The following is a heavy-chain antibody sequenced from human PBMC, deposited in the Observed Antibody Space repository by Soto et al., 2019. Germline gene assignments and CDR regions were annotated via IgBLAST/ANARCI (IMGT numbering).Heavy chain of an antibody. CDR1: GFTFSTYG. CDR3: AKQVSVASFEY. J-gene: IGHJ4*02. Sequence: GGSLRLSCAASGFTFSTYGMHWVRRAPGRGLEWMVFISYDGSNKYYANSVKGRFTISRDNSKNTLYLQMNSLRAEDTAVYYRAKQVSVASFEYWGQGTLVTVSS. V-gene: IGHV3-30*02. D-gene: IGHD6-19*01. CDR2: ISYDGSNK.